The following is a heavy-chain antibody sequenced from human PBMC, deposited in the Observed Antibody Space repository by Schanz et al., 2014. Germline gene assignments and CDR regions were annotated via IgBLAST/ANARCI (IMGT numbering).Heavy chain of an antibody. V-gene: IGHV4-59*11. CDR2: MYHSGSS. CDR3: ARVVGGAEWLLYDDYYYNLDV. D-gene: IGHD3-3*01. Sequence: QVQLQESGPGLVKPSETLSLTCTVSGGSISSHFWSWIRQPPGKGLEWIGYMYHSGSSNYNPSLKSRVTISVDTSKNQFSLKMTSLTAADTAVYYCARVVGGAEWLLYDDYYYNLDVWGQGTTVTVSS. J-gene: IGHJ6*02. CDR1: GGSISSHF.